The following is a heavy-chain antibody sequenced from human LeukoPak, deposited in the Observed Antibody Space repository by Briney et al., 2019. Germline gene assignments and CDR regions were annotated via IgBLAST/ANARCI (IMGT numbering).Heavy chain of an antibody. CDR2: ISAYNGNT. CDR3: ARDRRMTTVTRRGDY. D-gene: IGHD4-17*01. CDR1: GYTSTSYG. Sequence: ASVKVSCKASGYTSTSYGISWVRQAPGQGLEWMGWISAYNGNTNYAQKLQGRVTVTTDTSTSSAYMELRSLRSDDTAVYYCARDRRMTTVTRRGDYWGQGTLVTVSS. J-gene: IGHJ4*02. V-gene: IGHV1-18*01.